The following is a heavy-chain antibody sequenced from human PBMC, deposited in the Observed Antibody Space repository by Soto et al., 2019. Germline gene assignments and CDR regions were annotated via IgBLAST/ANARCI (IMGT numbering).Heavy chain of an antibody. CDR2: IYYSGST. CDR3: ARERPDGCRLDP. J-gene: IGHJ5*02. Sequence: VQLQESGPGLVKPSQTLSLTCTVSGGSISSGDYYWSWIRQPPGKGLEWIGYIYYSGSTYYNPSLKSRVTISVDTSKNQFSLRLSSVTAADTAVYYCARERPDGCRLDPWGQGTLVTVSS. V-gene: IGHV4-30-4*01. D-gene: IGHD6-19*01. CDR1: GGSISSGDYY.